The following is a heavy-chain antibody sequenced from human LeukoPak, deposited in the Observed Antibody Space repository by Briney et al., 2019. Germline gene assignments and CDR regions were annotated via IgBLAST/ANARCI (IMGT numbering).Heavy chain of an antibody. CDR1: GGTFSSYA. CDR3: ARGRPGYPFDY. D-gene: IGHD5-12*01. CDR2: IIPIFGTA. V-gene: IGHV1-69*06. Sequence: SVKVSCKASGGTFSSYAISWVRQAPGQGLEWMGGIIPIFGTANYAQKFQGRVTITADKSTSTVYMELSSLRSEDTAVYYCARGRPGYPFDYWGQGTLVTVSS. J-gene: IGHJ4*02.